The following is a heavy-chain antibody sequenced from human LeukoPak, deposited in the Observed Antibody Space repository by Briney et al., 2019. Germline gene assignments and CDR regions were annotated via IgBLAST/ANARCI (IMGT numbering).Heavy chain of an antibody. D-gene: IGHD3-22*01. CDR1: GGSISSYY. V-gene: IGHV4-59*08. CDR3: ARPYYYDSRIDP. CDR2: IYYSGST. J-gene: IGHJ5*02. Sequence: SETLSLTCTVSGGSISSYYWSWIRQPPGKGLEWIGYIYYSGSTNYNPSLKSRVTISVGTSKNQFSLKLSSVTAADTAVYYCARPYYYDSRIDPWGQGILVTVSS.